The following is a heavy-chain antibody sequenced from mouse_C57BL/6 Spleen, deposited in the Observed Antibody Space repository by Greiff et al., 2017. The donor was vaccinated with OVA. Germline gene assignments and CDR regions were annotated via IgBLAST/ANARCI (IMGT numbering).Heavy chain of an antibody. CDR1: GYSITSCYY. D-gene: IGHD1-1*01. Sequence: EVQLQQSGPGLVKPSQSLPLTCSATGYSITSCYYWNWIRQFPGNKLEWMGYISYDGSNNYNPSLKNRISITRDTSKNQFFLKLNSVTTEDSAEYHCARALAGCYWGDVTLATVSA. CDR2: ISYDGSN. CDR3: ARALAGCY. J-gene: IGHJ3*01. V-gene: IGHV3-6*01.